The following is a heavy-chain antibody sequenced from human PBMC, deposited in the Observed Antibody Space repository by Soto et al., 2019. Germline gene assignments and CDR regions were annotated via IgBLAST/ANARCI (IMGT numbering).Heavy chain of an antibody. V-gene: IGHV2-5*01. CDR1: GFSLSTSGVG. Sequence: QITLKESAPTLVKPTQTLTLTCTFSGFSLSTSGVGVGWIRQPPGKALEWLALIYWNDDKRYSPSLKSRLTITKDTSKNQVVLTMTNMDPVDTATYYCARRPPTYYYDSSGLHFDYWGQGTLVTVSS. CDR2: IYWNDDK. J-gene: IGHJ4*02. CDR3: ARRPPTYYYDSSGLHFDY. D-gene: IGHD3-22*01.